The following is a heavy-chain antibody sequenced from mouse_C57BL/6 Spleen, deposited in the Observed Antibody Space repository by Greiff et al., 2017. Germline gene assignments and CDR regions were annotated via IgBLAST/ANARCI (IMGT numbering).Heavy chain of an antibody. CDR2: ISSGGSYT. D-gene: IGHD2-4*01. Sequence: EVMLVESGGDLVKPGGSLKLSCAASGFTFSSYGMSWVRQTPDKRLEWVATISSGGSYTYYPDSVKGRFTISRDNAKNTLYLQMSSLKSEDTAMYYCARPCYDYDWYFDVWGTGTTVTVSS. CDR3: ARPCYDYDWYFDV. CDR1: GFTFSSYG. J-gene: IGHJ1*03. V-gene: IGHV5-6*01.